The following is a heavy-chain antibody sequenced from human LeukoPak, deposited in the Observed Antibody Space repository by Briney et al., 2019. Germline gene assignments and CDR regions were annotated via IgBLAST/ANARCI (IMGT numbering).Heavy chain of an antibody. V-gene: IGHV3-23*01. Sequence: GGSWRLSCAASGFTFSSYAISWFGQAPGKGLSWVSAISGSGGSTYYADSVKGRFTISRDNSKNTLYLQMNSLRAEDTAVYYCAKGMYNWNDLHDYWGQGTLVTVSS. D-gene: IGHD1-20*01. CDR3: AKGMYNWNDLHDY. J-gene: IGHJ4*02. CDR1: GFTFSSYA. CDR2: ISGSGGST.